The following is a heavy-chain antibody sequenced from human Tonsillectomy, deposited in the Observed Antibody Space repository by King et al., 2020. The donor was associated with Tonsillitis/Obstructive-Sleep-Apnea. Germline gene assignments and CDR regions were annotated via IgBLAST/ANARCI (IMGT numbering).Heavy chain of an antibody. D-gene: IGHD3-10*01. CDR2: IKRDGSST. CDR3: TREAGRSYYMDV. CDR1: GFTFSSYW. Sequence: VQLVESGGGLVQPGGSLRLSCAASGFTFSSYWMHWVRQAPGKGLVWVSRIKRDGSSTSYADSVKGRFTISRDNAKNTLYLQMKSLRAEDTAVYYCTREAGRSYYMDVWGKGTTVTVSS. V-gene: IGHV3-74*01. J-gene: IGHJ6*03.